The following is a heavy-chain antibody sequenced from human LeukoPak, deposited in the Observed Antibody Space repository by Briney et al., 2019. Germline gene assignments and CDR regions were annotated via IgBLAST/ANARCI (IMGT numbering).Heavy chain of an antibody. J-gene: IGHJ4*02. CDR3: ARGSSSWSIDDY. Sequence: SQTLSLTCAVSGGSITSSSYSWSWIRQPPGKGLEWIGYIYHSGSTYYNPSLKSRVTISVDRSKNQFSLKLSSVTAADTAVYYCARGSSSWSIDDYWGQGTLVTVSS. CDR2: IYHSGST. CDR1: GGSITSSSYS. D-gene: IGHD6-13*01. V-gene: IGHV4-30-2*01.